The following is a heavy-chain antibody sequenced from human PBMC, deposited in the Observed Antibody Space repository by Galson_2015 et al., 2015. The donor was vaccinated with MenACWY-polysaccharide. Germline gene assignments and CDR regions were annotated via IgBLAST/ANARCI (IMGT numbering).Heavy chain of an antibody. D-gene: IGHD2-21*01. CDR2: IQYDGTNK. CDR3: AREGSRIVFHAFDV. J-gene: IGHJ3*01. Sequence: SLRLSCAASGLRFSGSGMHWVRQAPGKGLEWVAVIQYDGTNKVYADSVKGRFSISRDNSKNTLYLEMNSLRAKDTALYYCAREGSRIVFHAFDVWGQGTMVTVSS. V-gene: IGHV3-33*01. CDR1: GLRFSGSG.